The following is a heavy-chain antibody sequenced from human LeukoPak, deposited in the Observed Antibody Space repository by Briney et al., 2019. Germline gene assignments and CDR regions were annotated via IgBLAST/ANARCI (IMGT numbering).Heavy chain of an antibody. D-gene: IGHD3-22*01. CDR1: GGSISSYY. V-gene: IGHV4-59*01. CDR2: IYYSMST. J-gene: IGHJ3*02. CDR3: ARGKTYYDISKDAFDI. Sequence: SETLSLTCTVSGGSISSYYWSWIRQPPGKGLEWIGYIYYSMSTNYNPSLKSRVTISVDTSKNQFSLKLSSVTAADTAVYYCARGKTYYDISKDAFDIWGQGTMVTVSS.